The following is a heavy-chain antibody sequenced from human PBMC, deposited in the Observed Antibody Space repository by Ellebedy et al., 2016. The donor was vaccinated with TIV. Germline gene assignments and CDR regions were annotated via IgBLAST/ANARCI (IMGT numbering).Heavy chain of an antibody. CDR2: ISGIGGST. V-gene: IGHV3-23*01. D-gene: IGHD2-21*02. J-gene: IGHJ3*01. CDR1: EFNFNSYA. Sequence: GESLKISCEASEFNFNSYAMNWVRQAPGKGLEWVSGISGIGGSTYYADSVKGRFTISRDNAKNSLFLQLNSLRDEDTAVYYCARVCGSDCYGKPWGQGTMVTVSS. CDR3: ARVCGSDCYGKP.